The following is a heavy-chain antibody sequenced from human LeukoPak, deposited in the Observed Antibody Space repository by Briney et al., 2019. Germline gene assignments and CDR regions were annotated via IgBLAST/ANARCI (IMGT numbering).Heavy chain of an antibody. V-gene: IGHV4-34*01. CDR2: INHSGST. J-gene: IGHJ5*02. CDR1: GGSFSGYY. Sequence: PSETLSLTCAVYGGSFSGYYWSWIRQPPGKGLEWIGEINHSGSTNYNPSLKSRVTISVDTSKNQFSLELSSVTAADTAVYYCARGVTWFDPWGQGTLVTVSS. CDR3: ARGVTWFDP. D-gene: IGHD4-23*01.